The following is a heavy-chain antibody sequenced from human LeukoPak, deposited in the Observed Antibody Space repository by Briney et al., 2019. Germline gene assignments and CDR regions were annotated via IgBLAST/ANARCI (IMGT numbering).Heavy chain of an antibody. V-gene: IGHV1-46*01. J-gene: IGHJ4*02. Sequence: ASVKVSCKASGYTFTSYYMHWVRQAPGQGLEWMGIINPSGGSTSYAQKFQGRVTTTRDTSTSTVYMELSSLRSEDTAVYYCARAGLRYYFDYWGQGTRVTVAS. CDR3: ARAGLRYYFDY. CDR1: GYTFTSYY. D-gene: IGHD1-14*01. CDR2: INPSGGST.